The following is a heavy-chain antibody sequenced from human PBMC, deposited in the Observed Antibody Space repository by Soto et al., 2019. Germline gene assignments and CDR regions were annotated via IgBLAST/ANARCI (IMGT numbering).Heavy chain of an antibody. V-gene: IGHV3-23*01. CDR2: ISGTGGTT. J-gene: IGHJ4*02. Sequence: EVQLLESGGGLVQPGGSLRLSCAASGFTFTNYAMNWVRQAPGKGLEWVSRISGTGGTTYYAASVKGRFTIPRDNSKSTRYRQKHSLRAADTAVYYCAKEETYDYFDYWGQGTLVTVSS. CDR1: GFTFTNYA. CDR3: AKEETYDYFDY. D-gene: IGHD3-22*01.